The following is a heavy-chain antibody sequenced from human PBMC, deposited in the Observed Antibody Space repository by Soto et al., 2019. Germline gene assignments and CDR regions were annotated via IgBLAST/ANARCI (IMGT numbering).Heavy chain of an antibody. V-gene: IGHV5-51*01. CDR1: GYSFTSYW. CDR3: ARHGQPVPPDYGDWFDP. Sequence: GESLKISCKGSGYSFTSYWIGWVRQMPGKGLEWMGIIYPGDSDTRYSPYFQGQVTISADKSISTAYLQWSSLKASDTAMYYCARHGQPVPPDYGDWFDPWGQGTLVTVSS. CDR2: IYPGDSDT. D-gene: IGHD4-17*01. J-gene: IGHJ5*02.